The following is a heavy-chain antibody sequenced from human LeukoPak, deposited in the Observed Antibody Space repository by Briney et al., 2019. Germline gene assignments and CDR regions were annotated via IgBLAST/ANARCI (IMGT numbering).Heavy chain of an antibody. CDR3: ARTFCGGDCSAYYYYYYMDV. J-gene: IGHJ6*03. Sequence: SVKVSCKASGGTFSSYAISWVRQAPGQGLEWMGGIIPIFGTANYAQKFQGRVTITTDESTSTAYMELSSLRSEDTAVYYCARTFCGGDCSAYYYYYYMDVWGKGTTVTVSS. CDR2: IIPIFGTA. V-gene: IGHV1-69*05. D-gene: IGHD2-21*01. CDR1: GGTFSSYA.